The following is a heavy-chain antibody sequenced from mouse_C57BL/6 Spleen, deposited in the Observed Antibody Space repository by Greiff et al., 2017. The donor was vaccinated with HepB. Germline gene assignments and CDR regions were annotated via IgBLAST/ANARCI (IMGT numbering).Heavy chain of an antibody. CDR1: GYTFTSYG. CDR2: IYPRSGNT. Sequence: SGAELARPGASVKLSCKASGYTFTSYGISWVKQRTGQGLEWIGEIYPRSGNTYYNEKFKGKATLTADKSSSTAYMELRSLTSEDSAVYFCASREITTVVAGTYWGQGTLVTVSA. D-gene: IGHD1-1*01. J-gene: IGHJ3*01. CDR3: ASREITTVVAGTY. V-gene: IGHV1-81*01.